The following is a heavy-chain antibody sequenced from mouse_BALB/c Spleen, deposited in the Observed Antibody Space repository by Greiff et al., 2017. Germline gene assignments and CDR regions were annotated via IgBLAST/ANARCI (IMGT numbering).Heavy chain of an antibody. V-gene: IGHV5-12-2*01. CDR3: ARRGITGAMDY. Sequence: EVKLVESGGGLVKPGGSLKLSCAASGFTFSSYTMSWVRQTPEKRLEWVAYISNGGGSTYYPDTVKGRFTISRDNAKNTLYLQMSSLKSEDTAMYYCARRGITGAMDYWGQGTSVTVSS. CDR1: GFTFSSYT. D-gene: IGHD2-4*01. J-gene: IGHJ4*01. CDR2: ISNGGGST.